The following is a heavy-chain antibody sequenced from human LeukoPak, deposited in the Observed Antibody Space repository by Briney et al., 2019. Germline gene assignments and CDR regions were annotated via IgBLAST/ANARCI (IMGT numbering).Heavy chain of an antibody. V-gene: IGHV5-51*01. Sequence: GESLKISCKASGSRFTSYWIGWVRHLPGKGLEGMGIIDPSDVETRYTPSFQGQVTISVDKSLTTAYLQWNSLKASDTAMYYCARQTAMGRSGDYWGQGTLVTVSS. CDR1: GSRFTSYW. J-gene: IGHJ4*02. CDR2: IDPSDVET. D-gene: IGHD7-27*01. CDR3: ARQTAMGRSGDY.